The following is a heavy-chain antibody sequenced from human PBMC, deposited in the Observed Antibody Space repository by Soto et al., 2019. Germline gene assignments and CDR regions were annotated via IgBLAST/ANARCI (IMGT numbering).Heavy chain of an antibody. CDR3: ASGGNWFDP. V-gene: IGHV4-59*01. Sequence: SETLSLTCNVSGGSISNYYWTWVRQSPEKGLEWIGYMYYNGNINYNPSLKSRVTISIGTSKNQFSLTLKSVTAADTAVYYCASGGNWFDPWGQGVLVTVSS. J-gene: IGHJ5*02. CDR2: MYYNGNI. CDR1: GGSISNYY. D-gene: IGHD3-16*01.